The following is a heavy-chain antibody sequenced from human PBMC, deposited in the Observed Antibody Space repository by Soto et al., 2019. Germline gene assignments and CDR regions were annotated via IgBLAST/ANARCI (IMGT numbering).Heavy chain of an antibody. V-gene: IGHV5-51*01. J-gene: IGHJ4*02. Sequence: GESLKISCKGSGYNFAGYWLAWVRQMPGKGLELMGIIYPSDSDTRDRPSFQGQVTISADKSISSAYLQWSSLRASDTAMYYCARGGVSTRTFDYWGQGTPVTVS. CDR3: ARGGVSTRTFDY. CDR1: GYNFAGYW. CDR2: IYPSDSDT. D-gene: IGHD3-3*01.